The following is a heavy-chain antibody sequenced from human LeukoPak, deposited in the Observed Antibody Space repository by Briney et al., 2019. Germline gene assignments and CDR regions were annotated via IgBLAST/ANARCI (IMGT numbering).Heavy chain of an antibody. D-gene: IGHD2-15*01. CDR3: ARERCSGGSGYSGDDAFDI. Sequence: GRSLRLSCAASGFTFSDYYMSWIRQAAGKGLEWVSYISSSGSTIYYADSVKGRFTISRDNAKNSLYLQMNSLRAEDTAVYYCARERCSGGSGYSGDDAFDIWGQRTMVTVSS. J-gene: IGHJ3*02. CDR2: ISSSGSTI. V-gene: IGHV3-11*01. CDR1: GFTFSDYY.